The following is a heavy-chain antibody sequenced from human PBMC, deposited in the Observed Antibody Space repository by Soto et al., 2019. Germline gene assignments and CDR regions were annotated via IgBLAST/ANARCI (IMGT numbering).Heavy chain of an antibody. J-gene: IGHJ4*02. D-gene: IGHD2-21*01. CDR2: ISRDGNNA. V-gene: IGHV3-30-3*01. CDR3: ARDDGGRSDCDLGY. Sequence: QVQLVESGGGVVQPGRSLTLSCVVSGFTLSSYVIHWVRQTPDKGLEWVAFISRDGNNAYYTDSVKGRFTISRDNSKNTLYLEMNSLRTEDTAVYYCARDDGGRSDCDLGYWGQGTLVVVSS. CDR1: GFTLSSYV.